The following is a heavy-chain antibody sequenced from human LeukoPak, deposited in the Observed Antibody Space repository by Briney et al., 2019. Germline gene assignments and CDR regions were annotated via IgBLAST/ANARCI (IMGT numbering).Heavy chain of an antibody. J-gene: IGHJ5*02. CDR1: GGSISSGDYY. CDR3: ARGSITIFGVVIRRQAGFDP. Sequence: SETLSLTCTVSGGSISSGDYYWSWIRQPPGKGLEWIGYIYYSGSTYYNPSLKSRVTTSVDTSKNQSSLKLSSVTAADTAVYYCARGSITIFGVVIRRQAGFDPWGQGTLVTVSS. D-gene: IGHD3-3*01. CDR2: IYYSGST. V-gene: IGHV4-30-4*01.